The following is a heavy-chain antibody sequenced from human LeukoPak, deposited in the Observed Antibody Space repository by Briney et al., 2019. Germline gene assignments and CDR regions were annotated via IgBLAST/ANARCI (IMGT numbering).Heavy chain of an antibody. CDR2: ISVYNGNP. J-gene: IGHJ5*02. CDR3: ARVESGAGKNWFDP. Sequence: ASVKVSCKASGYTLTTFGISWVRQAPGQGLEWMGWISVYNGNPNYAQKLRGRVTMTTDTSTSTAYMELSSLRSEDTAVYYCARVESGAGKNWFDPWGQGTLVTVSS. CDR1: GYTLTTFG. V-gene: IGHV1-18*04. D-gene: IGHD3-10*01.